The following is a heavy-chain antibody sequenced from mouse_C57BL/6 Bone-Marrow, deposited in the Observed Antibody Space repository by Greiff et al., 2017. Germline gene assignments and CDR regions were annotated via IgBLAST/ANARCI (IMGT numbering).Heavy chain of an antibody. Sequence: QVQLQQPGAELVKPGASVKMSCKASGYTFTSYWITWVKQRPGQGLEWIGDIDPGSGSTNYNEKFKGKATLTVDTSSSTAYMQLSSLTSEDSAVYYCARPYCSNYWYFDVWGTGTTVTVSS. V-gene: IGHV1-55*01. CDR1: GYTFTSYW. J-gene: IGHJ1*03. CDR3: ARPYCSNYWYFDV. D-gene: IGHD2-5*01. CDR2: IDPGSGST.